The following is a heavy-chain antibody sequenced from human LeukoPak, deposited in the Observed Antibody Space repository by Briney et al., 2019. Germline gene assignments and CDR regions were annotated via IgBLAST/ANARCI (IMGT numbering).Heavy chain of an antibody. CDR2: INTDGSFT. Sequence: PGGSLRLSCAASGFIFSAYWVHWVRQAPGKGLVWVSRINTDGSFTGYADSVKGRFTISRDNAKNTLYLQMNSLSPDDTAVYYCARGVEPLAANTLAYWGQGTLVTVSS. J-gene: IGHJ4*02. CDR3: ARGVEPLAANTLAY. D-gene: IGHD1-14*01. CDR1: GFIFSAYW. V-gene: IGHV3-74*01.